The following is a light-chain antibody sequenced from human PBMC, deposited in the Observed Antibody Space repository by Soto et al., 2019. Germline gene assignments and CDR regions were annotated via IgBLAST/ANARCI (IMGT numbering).Light chain of an antibody. Sequence: EIVMTQSPATLSVSPGERATLSCRASHSVSSNLAWYQQKPGQAPRLLIYGASTRATGIPARFSGSGSGTEFTLTTSSLPSQDFAVYYCQQYNNWPPLTFGGGTKVECK. J-gene: IGKJ4*01. CDR1: HSVSSN. CDR3: QQYNNWPPLT. V-gene: IGKV3-15*01. CDR2: GAS.